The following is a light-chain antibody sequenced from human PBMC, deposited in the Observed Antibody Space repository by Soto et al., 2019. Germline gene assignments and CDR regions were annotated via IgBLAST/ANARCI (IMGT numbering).Light chain of an antibody. Sequence: QSALTQPASVSASPGQSITISCTGTSSDIGAYNYISWYRQHPGKAPKLMIYEVTNRPSGISSRFSGSRSGNTASLSISGLQAEDEADYYCSSFSSAIAFVFGTGTKLTVL. V-gene: IGLV2-14*01. J-gene: IGLJ1*01. CDR1: SSDIGAYNY. CDR3: SSFSSAIAFV. CDR2: EVT.